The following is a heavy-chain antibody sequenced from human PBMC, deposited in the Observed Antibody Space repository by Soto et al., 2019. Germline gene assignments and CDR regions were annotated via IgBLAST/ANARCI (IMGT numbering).Heavy chain of an antibody. CDR1: GFTLSSYA. CDR2: IWYDGSNK. D-gene: IGHD6-6*01. Sequence: PGGSLRLSCAASGFTLSSYAMGWVRQAPGKGLEWVAVIWYDGSNKYYADSVKGRFTISRDNSKNTLYLQMNSLRAEDTAVYYCARESIAARPVYYYYMDVWGKGTTVTVSS. CDR3: ARESIAARPVYYYYMDV. V-gene: IGHV3-33*08. J-gene: IGHJ6*03.